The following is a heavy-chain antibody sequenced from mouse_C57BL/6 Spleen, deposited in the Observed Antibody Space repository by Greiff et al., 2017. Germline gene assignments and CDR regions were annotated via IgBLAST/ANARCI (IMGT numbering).Heavy chain of an antibody. CDR3: ACPLRTTVVATGGY. V-gene: IGHV1-81*01. J-gene: IGHJ2*01. CDR1: GYTFTSYG. D-gene: IGHD1-1*01. Sequence: VQLQQSGAELARPGASVKLSCKASGYTFTSYGISWVKQRTGQGLEWIGEIYPRSGNTYYNEKFKGKATLTADKSSSTAYMELRSLTSEDSAVYFCACPLRTTVVATGGYWGQGTTLTVSS. CDR2: IYPRSGNT.